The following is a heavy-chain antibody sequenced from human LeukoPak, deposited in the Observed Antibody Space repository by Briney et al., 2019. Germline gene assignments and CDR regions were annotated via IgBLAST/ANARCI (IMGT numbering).Heavy chain of an antibody. V-gene: IGHV4-39*07. CDR3: ARTAGDY. CDR2: INHSGST. J-gene: IGHJ4*02. Sequence: SETLSLTCTVSGGSISSGSYYWSWIRQPPGKGLEWIGEINHSGSTNYNPSLKSRVTISVDTSKNQFSLKLSSVTAADTAVYYCARTAGDYWGQGTLVTVSS. CDR1: GGSISSGSYY.